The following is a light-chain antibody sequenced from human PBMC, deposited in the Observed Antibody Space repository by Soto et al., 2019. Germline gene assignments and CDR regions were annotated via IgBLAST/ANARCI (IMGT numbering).Light chain of an antibody. Sequence: EIVLTQSPGTLSLSPGQRAILSCRASQTFTSNYLAWYRHRPGQAPRHLIYGASSRATGIPDRFSGSGSGTDFTLIISGLEPEDSAVYYCQQYGSSPYTFGQGTKLEIK. CDR3: QQYGSSPYT. V-gene: IGKV3-20*01. CDR2: GAS. CDR1: QTFTSNY. J-gene: IGKJ2*01.